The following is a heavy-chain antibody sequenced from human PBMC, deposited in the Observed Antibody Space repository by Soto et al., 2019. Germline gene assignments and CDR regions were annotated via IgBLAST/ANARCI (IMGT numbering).Heavy chain of an antibody. J-gene: IGHJ4*02. CDR1: GFTFSSYE. D-gene: IGHD2-15*01. CDR3: ARDDSYCSGASCYSGY. CDR2: ISSSGSTI. V-gene: IGHV3-48*03. Sequence: LRLSCAASGFTFSSYEMNWVRQAPGKGLEWVSYISSSGSTIYYADSVKGRFTISRDNAKNSLYLQMNSLRAEDTAVYYCARDDSYCSGASCYSGYWGQGTLVTVSS.